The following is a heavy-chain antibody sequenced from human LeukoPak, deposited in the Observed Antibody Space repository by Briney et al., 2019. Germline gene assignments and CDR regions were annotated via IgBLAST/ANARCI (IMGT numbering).Heavy chain of an antibody. D-gene: IGHD5-12*01. J-gene: IGHJ4*02. CDR1: GFTFSGST. Sequence: GGSLRLSCVASGFTFSGSTMHWVRQASGKGLEWVGRVRTKAHSYATAFSASVKGRFTISRDDSENTLYLQMSSLKTEDTAVYYCTTDISAVLYWGQGTLVTVSS. CDR2: VRTKAHSYAT. CDR3: TTDISAVLY. V-gene: IGHV3-73*01.